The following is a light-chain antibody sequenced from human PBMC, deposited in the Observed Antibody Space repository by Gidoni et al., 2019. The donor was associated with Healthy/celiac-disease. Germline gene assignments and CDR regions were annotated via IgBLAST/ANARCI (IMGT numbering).Light chain of an antibody. CDR3: CSYAGSVV. CDR1: SSDVGGYNY. CDR2: DVS. Sequence: QSALTQPRSVSGSPGQSVTISCTGTSSDVGGYNYVSWYQQHLGKAPKLMIYDVSKRPSGVPDRFSGSKSGNTASLTISGLQAEDGADYYCCSYAGSVVFGGGTKLTVL. V-gene: IGLV2-11*01. J-gene: IGLJ2*01.